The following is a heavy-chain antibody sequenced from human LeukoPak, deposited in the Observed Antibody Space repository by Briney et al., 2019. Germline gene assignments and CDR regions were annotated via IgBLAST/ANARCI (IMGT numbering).Heavy chain of an antibody. J-gene: IGHJ4*02. Sequence: SQTLSLTCAISGDSVSSNDACWNWIRPSPSRGLEWLGRTFYRSQWYYDYAVSVKSRITINPDTSNNQFSLQLNSVTPEDTAVYYCAREGTLVRGVMNHFDYWGQGTLVTVSS. CDR1: GDSVSSNDAC. D-gene: IGHD3-10*01. CDR2: TFYRSQWYY. CDR3: AREGTLVRGVMNHFDY. V-gene: IGHV6-1*01.